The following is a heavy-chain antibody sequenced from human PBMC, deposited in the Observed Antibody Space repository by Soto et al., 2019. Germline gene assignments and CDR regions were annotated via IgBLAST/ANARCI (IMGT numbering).Heavy chain of an antibody. J-gene: IGHJ3*01. CDR3: AFFTTSFDVFDV. CDR2: VNPNSANT. CDR1: GYTFNNYN. Sequence: ASVKVSCKASGYTFNNYNINWVRQVSGQGLEWMGWVNPNSANTGYAPKFRGRVAMTRNSSITTAYMELTNLTPDDTAVYFCAFFTTSFDVFDVWGQGTMVTVSS. V-gene: IGHV1-8*01.